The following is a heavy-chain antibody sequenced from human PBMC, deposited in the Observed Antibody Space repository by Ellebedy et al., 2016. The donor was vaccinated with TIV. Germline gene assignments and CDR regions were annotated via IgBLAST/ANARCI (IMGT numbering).Heavy chain of an antibody. D-gene: IGHD4-17*01. J-gene: IGHJ4*02. CDR2: IDSSSSAI. Sequence: PGGSLRLSCEASGFIFSSYTMNWVRQAPGKGLEWVSYIDSSSSAIYYADFVKGRFTISRDNAKNSLYLQMDSLRAEDTAVYYWARAGTTTVKTVDYWGQGTLVTVSS. CDR1: GFIFSSYT. V-gene: IGHV3-48*01. CDR3: ARAGTTTVKTVDY.